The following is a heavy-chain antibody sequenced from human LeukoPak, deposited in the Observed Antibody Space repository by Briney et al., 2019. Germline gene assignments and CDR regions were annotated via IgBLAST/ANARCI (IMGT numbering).Heavy chain of an antibody. J-gene: IGHJ4*02. D-gene: IGHD3-22*01. V-gene: IGHV4-39*07. CDR3: ARGTYYYDSSGYSGIDY. CDR1: GGSLSSSSYY. Sequence: SETLSLTCTVSGGSLSSSSYYWGWIRQPPGKGLEWIGCIYYSGSTYYNPSLKSRVTISVDTSKNQFSLKLSSVTAADTAVYYCARGTYYYDSSGYSGIDYWGQGTLVTVSS. CDR2: IYYSGST.